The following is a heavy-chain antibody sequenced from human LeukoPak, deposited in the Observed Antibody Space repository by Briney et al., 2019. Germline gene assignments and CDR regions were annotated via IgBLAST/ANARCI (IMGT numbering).Heavy chain of an antibody. Sequence: PGGSLRLSCAASGFTLCTYWTHWVRQGPGKGLVWVSCINSDGSRTTYADSVKGRFTISRDNAKNTLYLQMNTLRVEDTAVYYCARGSWSAADTNIDYWGQGTRVTVSS. J-gene: IGHJ4*02. V-gene: IGHV3-74*01. CDR2: INSDGSRT. CDR1: GFTLCTYW. D-gene: IGHD6-13*01. CDR3: ARGSWSAADTNIDY.